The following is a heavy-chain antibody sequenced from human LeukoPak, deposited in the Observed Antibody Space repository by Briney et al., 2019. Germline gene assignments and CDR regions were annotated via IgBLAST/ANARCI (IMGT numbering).Heavy chain of an antibody. Sequence: SETLSLTCTVSGGSISSYYWSWLRQPAGKGLEWIGRIYTSGSTNYNPSLKSRVTMSVDTSKNQFSLKLSSVTAADTAVYYCARDLMAGDSSGYYYVFDYWGQGTLVTVSS. D-gene: IGHD3-22*01. CDR2: IYTSGST. V-gene: IGHV4-4*07. CDR1: GGSISSYY. J-gene: IGHJ4*02. CDR3: ARDLMAGDSSGYYYVFDY.